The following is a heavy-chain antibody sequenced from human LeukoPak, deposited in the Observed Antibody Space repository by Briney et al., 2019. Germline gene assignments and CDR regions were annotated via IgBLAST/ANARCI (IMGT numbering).Heavy chain of an antibody. J-gene: IGHJ1*01. Sequence: GRSLRLSCAASGFTFSSYAMHWVRRAPGKGLEWVAVISYDGSNKYYADSVKGRFTISRDNSKNTLYLQMNSLRTEDTAVYYCAKDWGQVPASISGHWGQGTLVTVSS. V-gene: IGHV3-30-3*01. CDR3: AKDWGQVPASISGH. CDR2: ISYDGSNK. D-gene: IGHD2-2*01. CDR1: GFTFSSYA.